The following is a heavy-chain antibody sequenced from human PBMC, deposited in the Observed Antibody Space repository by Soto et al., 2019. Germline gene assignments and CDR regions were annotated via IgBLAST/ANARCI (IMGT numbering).Heavy chain of an antibody. CDR1: GYTFTSYA. D-gene: IGHD6-13*01. CDR2: INAGSGNT. J-gene: IGHJ5*02. Sequence: ASVKVSCKASGYTFTSYAMHWVRQAPGQRLEWMGWINAGSGNTKYSQKFQGRVTITRDTSASTAYMELSSLRSEDTAVYYCARGPGSGYSSSWYLTRFDPWGQGTLVTVSS. CDR3: ARGPGSGYSSSWYLTRFDP. V-gene: IGHV1-3*01.